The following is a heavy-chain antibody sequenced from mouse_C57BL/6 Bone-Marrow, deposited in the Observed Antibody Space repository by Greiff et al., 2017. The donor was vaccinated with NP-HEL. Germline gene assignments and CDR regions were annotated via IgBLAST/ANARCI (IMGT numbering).Heavy chain of an antibody. CDR3: ASRYDYSWFAY. CDR1: GFTFSSYG. Sequence: EVKLMESGGDLVKPGGSLKLSCAASGFTFSSYGMSWVRQTPDKRLEWVATISSGGSYTYYPDSVKGRFTISRDNAKNTLYLQMSSLKSEDTAMYYCASRYDYSWFAYWGQGTLVTVSA. V-gene: IGHV5-6*02. D-gene: IGHD2-4*01. CDR2: ISSGGSYT. J-gene: IGHJ3*01.